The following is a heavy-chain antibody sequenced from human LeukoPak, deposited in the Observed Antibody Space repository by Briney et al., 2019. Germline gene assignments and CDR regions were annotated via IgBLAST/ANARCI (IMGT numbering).Heavy chain of an antibody. CDR1: GGTFSSYA. CDR3: ARATVGYYYDSSGYPTAPYYFDY. J-gene: IGHJ4*02. D-gene: IGHD3-22*01. Sequence: SVKVSCKASGGTFSSYAINWVRQAPGQGLEWMGRIIPIFGTANYAQKFQGRVTSTTDESTSTAYMELRSLRSEDTAVYYCARATVGYYYDSSGYPTAPYYFDYWGQGTLVTVSS. CDR2: IIPIFGTA. V-gene: IGHV1-69*05.